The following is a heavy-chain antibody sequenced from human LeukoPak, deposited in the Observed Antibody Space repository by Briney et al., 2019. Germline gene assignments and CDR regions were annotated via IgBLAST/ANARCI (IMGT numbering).Heavy chain of an antibody. J-gene: IGHJ4*02. CDR1: GYTFTGYY. D-gene: IGHD5-18*01. CDR2: INPNSGGT. Sequence: ASVKVSCKASGYTFTGYYMHWVRQAPGQGLEWMGWINPNSGGTNYAQKFQGRVTMTRDTSIRTAYMELSRLRSDDTAVYYCARAHGRQLWSSGVDYWGQGTLVTVSP. CDR3: ARAHGRQLWSSGVDY. V-gene: IGHV1-2*02.